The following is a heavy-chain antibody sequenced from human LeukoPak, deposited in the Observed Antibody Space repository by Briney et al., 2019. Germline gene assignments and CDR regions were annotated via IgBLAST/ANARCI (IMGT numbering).Heavy chain of an antibody. CDR3: AKDRQHSSGSYWGAFDY. D-gene: IGHD3-22*01. Sequence: GGSLRLSCAASGFTFSNYAMAWVRQAPGKGREWVAGISGNAANTWYADSVKGRFTISRDNFRNTVSLQMNSLRAEDTAAYYCAKDRQHSSGSYWGAFDYWGQRTLVTVSS. CDR2: ISGNAANT. CDR1: GFTFSNYA. V-gene: IGHV3-23*01. J-gene: IGHJ4*02.